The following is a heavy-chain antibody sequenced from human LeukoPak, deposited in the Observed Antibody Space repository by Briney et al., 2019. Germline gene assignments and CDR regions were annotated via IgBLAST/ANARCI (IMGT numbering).Heavy chain of an antibody. J-gene: IGHJ4*02. CDR2: FYSSGNS. CDR1: GGSMSSYF. Sequence: RTSETLSLTCLVSGGSMSSYFWSWIRQPAGKGLEWIGRFYSSGNSNYNPSLKSRVTMSVDTSKNQFSLKLSSVTAADTAVYYCARLIAAAGPMYYWGQGTLVTVSS. CDR3: ARLIAAAGPMYY. V-gene: IGHV4-4*07. D-gene: IGHD6-13*01.